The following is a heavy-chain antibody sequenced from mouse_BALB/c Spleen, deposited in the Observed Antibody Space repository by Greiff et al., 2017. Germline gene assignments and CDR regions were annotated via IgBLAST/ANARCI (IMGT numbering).Heavy chain of an antibody. Sequence: EVKLQESGPGLVKPSQSLSLTCSVTGYSITSGYYWNWIRQFPGNKLEWMGYISYDGSNNYNPSLKNRISITRDTSKNQFFLKLNSVTTEDTATYYCARDNHYYGSAWFAYWGQGTLVTVSA. D-gene: IGHD1-1*01. J-gene: IGHJ3*01. V-gene: IGHV3-6*02. CDR1: GYSITSGYY. CDR3: ARDNHYYGSAWFAY. CDR2: ISYDGSN.